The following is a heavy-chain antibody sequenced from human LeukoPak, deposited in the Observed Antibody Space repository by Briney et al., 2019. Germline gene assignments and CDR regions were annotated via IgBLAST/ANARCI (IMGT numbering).Heavy chain of an antibody. CDR3: ARGFYCSGGSCYLGY. CDR2: ISYSGST. Sequence: TSETLSLTCTVSGGSGSSDSWSWIRQPPGQGLEWIGYISYSGSTSYNPSLKSRVTISVDPSKSQLSLKLSSVTAADTAVYYCARGFYCSGGSCYLGYWGQGTLVTVSS. D-gene: IGHD2-15*01. J-gene: IGHJ4*02. V-gene: IGHV4-59*02. CDR1: GGSGSSDS.